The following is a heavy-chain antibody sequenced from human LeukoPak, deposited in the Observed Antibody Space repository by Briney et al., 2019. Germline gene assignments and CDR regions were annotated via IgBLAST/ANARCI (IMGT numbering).Heavy chain of an antibody. CDR2: IYYSGGT. Sequence: TSETLSLTCTVSGGSITSYYWSWIRQPPGKGLEWIGYIYYSGGTNYNPSLKSRVTISVDTSKNQFSLKLSSVTAADTAVYYCARRVARLDAFDIWGQGTMVTVSS. CDR3: ARRVARLDAFDI. CDR1: GGSITSYY. V-gene: IGHV4-59*08. J-gene: IGHJ3*02.